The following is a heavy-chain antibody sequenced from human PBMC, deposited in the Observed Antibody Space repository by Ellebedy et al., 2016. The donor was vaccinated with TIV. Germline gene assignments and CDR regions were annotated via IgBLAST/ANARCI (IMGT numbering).Heavy chain of an antibody. Sequence: ASVKVSCXASGGTFSSYAISWVRQAPGQGLEWMGIVNPDDHTTSYAQKLQGRVTMTSDTSTNTVYMELSSLRSEDTAVYYCARDVGGVDDYYHGMDVWGQGTTVTVSS. CDR2: VNPDDHTT. CDR1: GGTFSSYA. CDR3: ARDVGGVDDYYHGMDV. D-gene: IGHD3-3*01. V-gene: IGHV1-46*04. J-gene: IGHJ6*02.